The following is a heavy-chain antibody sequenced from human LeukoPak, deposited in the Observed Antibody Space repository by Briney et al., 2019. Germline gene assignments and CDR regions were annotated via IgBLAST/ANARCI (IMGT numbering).Heavy chain of an antibody. CDR1: GGSISSHH. V-gene: IGHV4-59*08. CDR3: ARQRGVTRAFDI. D-gene: IGHD3-10*01. J-gene: IGHJ3*02. Sequence: SETLSLTCTVSGGSISSHHWSWIRQPPGKGLEWIGYIYYSGSTNYNPSLKSRVTISVDTSKNQFSLNLSSVTAADTAVYYCARQRGVTRAFDIWGQGTVVTVSS. CDR2: IYYSGST.